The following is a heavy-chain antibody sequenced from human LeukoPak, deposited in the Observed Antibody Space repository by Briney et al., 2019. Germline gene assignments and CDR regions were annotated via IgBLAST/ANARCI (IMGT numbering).Heavy chain of an antibody. V-gene: IGHV3-15*01. Sequence: PGGSLRLSCAASGFTFSTYAMSWARQAPGKGLEWVGRIKSKTDGGTTDYAAPVKGRFTISRDDSKNTLFLQMNSLKAEDTGVYYCTVVNYGSGSYPLGYWGQGTLVTVSS. CDR2: IKSKTDGGTT. J-gene: IGHJ4*02. CDR3: TVVNYGSGSYPLGY. CDR1: GFTFSTYA. D-gene: IGHD3-10*01.